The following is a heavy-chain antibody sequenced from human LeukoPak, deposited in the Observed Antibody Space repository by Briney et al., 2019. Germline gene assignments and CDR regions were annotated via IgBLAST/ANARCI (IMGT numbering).Heavy chain of an antibody. J-gene: IGHJ4*02. CDR3: ARSAGGTVDY. V-gene: IGHV6-1*01. CDR2: TYYRSKWYN. CDR1: GDSVASNNDA. D-gene: IGHD6-13*01. Sequence: SQTLSLTCAISGDSVASNNDAWNWIRQSPLRGLEWLGRTYYRSKWYNDYAVSVKGRITINPDTSRNQFSLHLNSVTPEDSAVYYCARSAGGTVDYWGQGALVTVSS.